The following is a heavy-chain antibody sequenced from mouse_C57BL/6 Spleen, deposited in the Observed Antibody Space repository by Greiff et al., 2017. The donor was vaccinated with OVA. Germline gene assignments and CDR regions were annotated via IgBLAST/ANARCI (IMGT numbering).Heavy chain of an antibody. CDR1: GYTFTSYW. Sequence: QVQLKESGAELVKPGASVKMSCKASGYTFTSYWITWVKQRPGQGLEWIGDIYPGSGSTNYNEKFKSKATLTVDTSSSTAYMQLSSLTSEDSAVYYCARGDYDYDNWYFDVWGTGTTVTVSS. CDR2: IYPGSGST. J-gene: IGHJ1*03. CDR3: ARGDYDYDNWYFDV. V-gene: IGHV1-55*01. D-gene: IGHD2-4*01.